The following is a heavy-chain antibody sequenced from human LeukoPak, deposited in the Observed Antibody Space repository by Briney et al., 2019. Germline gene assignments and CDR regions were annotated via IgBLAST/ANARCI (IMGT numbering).Heavy chain of an antibody. D-gene: IGHD5-12*01. CDR3: AIPVVATTRNYFDY. J-gene: IGHJ4*02. Sequence: GASVKVSCKASGGTFSSYAISWVRQAPGQGLEWMGRIIPILGIANYAQKFQGRVTITADKSTSTAYMELSSLRSEDTAVYYCAIPVVATTRNYFDYWGQGTLVTVSS. CDR2: IIPILGIA. CDR1: GGTFSSYA. V-gene: IGHV1-69*04.